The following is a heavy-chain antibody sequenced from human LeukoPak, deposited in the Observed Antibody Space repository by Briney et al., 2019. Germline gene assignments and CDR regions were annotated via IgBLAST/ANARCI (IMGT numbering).Heavy chain of an antibody. CDR2: INPSSGGT. D-gene: IGHD1-26*01. J-gene: IGHJ4*02. CDR1: GYTFIKYY. Sequence: ASVKVSCKASGYTFIKYYMHWVRQAPGQGLEWMGVINPSSGGTSYPQKFQGRVTMTRDTSTSTVYMELSSLRSEDTAVYYCARDVVGATTDTFGYWGQGTLVTVSS. V-gene: IGHV1-46*01. CDR3: ARDVVGATTDTFGY.